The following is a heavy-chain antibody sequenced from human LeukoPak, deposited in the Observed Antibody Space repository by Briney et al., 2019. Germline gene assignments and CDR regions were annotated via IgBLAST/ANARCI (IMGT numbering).Heavy chain of an antibody. J-gene: IGHJ3*02. CDR2: INSDGSNT. V-gene: IGHV3-74*01. D-gene: IGHD3-16*01. CDR1: GFTFSSYW. Sequence: GSLRLSCAASGFTFSSYWMHWVRQAPGKGLVWVSRINSDGSNTIYGDSVKGRFTISRDNAKNTPYLQLNSLRAEDTAVYYCARGGGDHAFDIWGQGTMVTVSS. CDR3: ARGGGDHAFDI.